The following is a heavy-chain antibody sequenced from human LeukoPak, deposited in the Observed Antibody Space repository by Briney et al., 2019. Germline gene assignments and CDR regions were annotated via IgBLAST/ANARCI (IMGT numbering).Heavy chain of an antibody. CDR3: ARGGTYCGGDCYGTNY. J-gene: IGHJ4*02. Sequence: GGSLRLSCAASGFTFSSYAMHWVRQAPGKGLEWVSSISSSPNYIYYADSVKGRFTISRDNAKNSLYLQMNSLRAEDTAVYYCARGGTYCGGDCYGTNYWGQGTLVTVSS. CDR2: ISSSPNYI. D-gene: IGHD2-21*02. CDR1: GFTFSSYA. V-gene: IGHV3-21*01.